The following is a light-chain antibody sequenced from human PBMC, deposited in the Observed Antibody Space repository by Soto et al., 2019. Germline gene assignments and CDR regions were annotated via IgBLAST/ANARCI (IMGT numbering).Light chain of an antibody. CDR1: QGLKF. CDR2: VAT. Sequence: DIQMTQSPSSVSASVGDTVTITCRASQGLKFLAWYQQKPGKAPRLLIYVATNLQSGVPPRFSGSGSGTDFTLTISSLQPEDFATYFCQQANSFPITFGQGTRLEI. V-gene: IGKV1-12*01. J-gene: IGKJ5*01. CDR3: QQANSFPIT.